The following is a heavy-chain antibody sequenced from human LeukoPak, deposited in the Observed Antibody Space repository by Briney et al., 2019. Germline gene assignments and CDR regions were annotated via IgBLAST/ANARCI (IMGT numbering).Heavy chain of an antibody. CDR3: ARDKIVATMSDAFDI. Sequence: GGSLRLSCAASGFTFSSYSMNWVRQAPGKGLEWVSYISSSSSTIYYADSVKGRFTISRDNAKNSLYLQMNSLRAEDTAVYYYARDKIVATMSDAFDIWGQGTMVTVSS. J-gene: IGHJ3*02. CDR1: GFTFSSYS. V-gene: IGHV3-48*01. CDR2: ISSSSSTI. D-gene: IGHD5-12*01.